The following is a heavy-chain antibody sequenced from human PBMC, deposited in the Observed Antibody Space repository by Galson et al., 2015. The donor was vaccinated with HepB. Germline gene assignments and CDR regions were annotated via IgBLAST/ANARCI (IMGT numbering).Heavy chain of an antibody. CDR1: GGSLSGYY. D-gene: IGHD5-12*01. CDR2: INHSGST. J-gene: IGHJ6*02. Sequence: LSLTCAVYGGSLSGYYWTWIRQPPGKGLEWIGEINHSGSTNYNPSLKSRVTISVDTSKNQFSLKLTSVTAADTAVFYCARGGDNPAGRGHTSMDVWGQGTTVTVSS. V-gene: IGHV4-34*01. CDR3: ARGGDNPAGRGHTSMDV.